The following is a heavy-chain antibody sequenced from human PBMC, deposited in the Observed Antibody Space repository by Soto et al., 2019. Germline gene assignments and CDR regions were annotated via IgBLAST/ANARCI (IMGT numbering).Heavy chain of an antibody. J-gene: IGHJ6*02. V-gene: IGHV1-18*01. Sequence: QVQLVQSGDEVKKPGASVKVSCKASGYIFVNYGIAWVRQAPGQGLEWMGWISPYTGNTHSATKVQGRLTMTTDTSTSTAYMDLGILPSDDTAVYYCVMVDNYVTPTPQDVWGQGNTVTVSS. CDR2: ISPYTGNT. D-gene: IGHD3-16*01. CDR3: VMVDNYVTPTPQDV. CDR1: GYIFVNYG.